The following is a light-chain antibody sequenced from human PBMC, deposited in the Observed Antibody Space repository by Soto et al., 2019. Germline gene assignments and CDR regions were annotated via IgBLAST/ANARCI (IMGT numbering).Light chain of an antibody. V-gene: IGKV3-20*01. CDR3: QHYGSSPLT. CDR1: QSVGSF. CDR2: GAS. J-gene: IGKJ4*01. Sequence: ETVLTQSRGTLSLSPGERATLSCRASQSVGSFLAWYQQKPGQAPSLLIYGASSRATGIPDRFSGSGSGTDFTLTISRLEPEDFAVYYCQHYGSSPLTFGGGTKVDIK.